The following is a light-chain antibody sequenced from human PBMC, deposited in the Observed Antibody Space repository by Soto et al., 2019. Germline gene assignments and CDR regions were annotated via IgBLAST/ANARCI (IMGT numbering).Light chain of an antibody. CDR3: QQYRTYGT. Sequence: DIQMTQSPSTLSASVGDRVTITCRASQSVDVWLAWYQQKPGKAPKVLIYMASRLESGVPSRFSGTGSGTEFTLTICSLQPDDFATYYCQQYRTYGTFGQGTKVQIK. CDR1: QSVDVW. CDR2: MAS. J-gene: IGKJ1*01. V-gene: IGKV1-5*03.